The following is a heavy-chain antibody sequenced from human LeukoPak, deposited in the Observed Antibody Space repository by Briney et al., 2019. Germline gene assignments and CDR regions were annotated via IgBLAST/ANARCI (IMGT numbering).Heavy chain of an antibody. Sequence: SETLSLTCTVSGGSVSSGSYYWSWIRQPPGKGLEWIGYIYYSGSTNYNPSLKSRVTISVDTSKNQFSLELSSVTAADTAVYYCAREVRYFDWFLDYWGQGTLVTASS. D-gene: IGHD3-9*01. CDR1: GGSVSSGSYY. J-gene: IGHJ4*02. V-gene: IGHV4-61*01. CDR3: AREVRYFDWFLDY. CDR2: IYYSGST.